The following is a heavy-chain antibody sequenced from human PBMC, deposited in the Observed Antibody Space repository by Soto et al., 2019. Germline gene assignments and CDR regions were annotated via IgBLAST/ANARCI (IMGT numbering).Heavy chain of an antibody. CDR2: INPNSGGT. J-gene: IGHJ4*02. Sequence: GASVKVSCKASGYTFTGYYMHWVRQAPGQGLEWMGWINPNSGGTNYAQKFQGWVTMTRDTSISTAYMELSRLRSDDTAVYYCASPVECSTTSCIRWGQGTLVTV. V-gene: IGHV1-2*04. CDR3: ASPVECSTTSCIR. D-gene: IGHD2-2*01. CDR1: GYTFTGYY.